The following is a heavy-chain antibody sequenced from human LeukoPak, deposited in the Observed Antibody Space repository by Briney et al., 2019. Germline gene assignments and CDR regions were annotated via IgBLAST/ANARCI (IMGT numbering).Heavy chain of an antibody. J-gene: IGHJ6*02. Sequence: EASVKVSCKASGYTFTSYGISWVRQAPGQGLEWMGWISAYNGKTNYAQKLQGRVTMTTDTSTSTAYMELRSLRSDDTAVYYCARLGYCSSTSCYAGGYYYYGMDVWGQGTTVTVSS. CDR2: ISAYNGKT. CDR1: GYTFTSYG. V-gene: IGHV1-18*01. D-gene: IGHD2-2*01. CDR3: ARLGYCSSTSCYAGGYYYYGMDV.